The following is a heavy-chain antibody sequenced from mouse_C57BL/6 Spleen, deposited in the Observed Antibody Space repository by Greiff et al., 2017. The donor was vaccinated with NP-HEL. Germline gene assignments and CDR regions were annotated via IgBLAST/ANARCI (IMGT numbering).Heavy chain of an antibody. CDR2: INPNNGGT. Sequence: EVQLQQSGPELVKPGASVKISCKASGYTFTDYYMNWVKQSHGKSLEWIGDINPNNGGTSYNQKFKGKATLTVDKSSSTAYMELRSLTSEDSAVYYCARWGNYDGDYFDYWGQGTTLTVSS. J-gene: IGHJ2*01. V-gene: IGHV1-26*01. CDR1: GYTFTDYY. CDR3: ARWGNYDGDYFDY. D-gene: IGHD2-4*01.